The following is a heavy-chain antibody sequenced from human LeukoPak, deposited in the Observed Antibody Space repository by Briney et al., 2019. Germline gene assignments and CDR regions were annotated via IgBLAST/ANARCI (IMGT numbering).Heavy chain of an antibody. CDR1: GGSISSCNNY. D-gene: IGHD5-24*01. CDR2: IYYSDST. CDR3: ARVAVEMATSPYFVY. Sequence: PSQTLSLTCTVSGGSISSCNNYWSWIPQPPGKGLEWFMYIYYSDSTYYNPSLKSRGTISADTYKTQFSLKLSYVTAADTTVYYCARVAVEMATSPYFVYWGQGTLVTVSS. J-gene: IGHJ4*02. V-gene: IGHV4-30-4*01.